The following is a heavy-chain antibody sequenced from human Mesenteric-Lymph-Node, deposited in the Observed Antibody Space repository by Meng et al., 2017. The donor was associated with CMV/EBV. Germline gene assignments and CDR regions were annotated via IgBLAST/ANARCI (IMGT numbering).Heavy chain of an antibody. CDR2: IIPILGIA. J-gene: IGHJ6*02. D-gene: IGHD3-16*01. V-gene: IGHV1-69*10. CDR3: ARDLGVYYYYYGMDV. CDR1: GGTFSSYA. Sequence: SVKVSCKASGGTFSSYAISWVRQAPGQGLEWMGGIIPILGIANYAQKFQGRVTITADKSTSTAYMELSSLRSEDTAVYYCARDLGVYYYYYGMDVWGQGTTVTVSS.